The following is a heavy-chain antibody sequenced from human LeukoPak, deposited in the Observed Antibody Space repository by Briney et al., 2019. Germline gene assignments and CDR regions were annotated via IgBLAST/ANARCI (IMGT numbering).Heavy chain of an antibody. CDR3: ASGLGWELPLDYYYYGMDV. Sequence: SETLSLTCTVSGGSISSYYWSRIRQPPGKGLEWIGYIYYSGSTNYNPSLKSRVTISVDTSKNQFSLKLSSVTAADTAVYYCASGLGWELPLDYYYYGMDVWGQGTTVTVPS. D-gene: IGHD1-26*01. CDR1: GGSISSYY. CDR2: IYYSGST. V-gene: IGHV4-59*01. J-gene: IGHJ6*02.